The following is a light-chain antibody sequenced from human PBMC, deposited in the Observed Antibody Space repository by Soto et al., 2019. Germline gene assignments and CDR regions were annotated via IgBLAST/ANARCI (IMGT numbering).Light chain of an antibody. CDR1: SSNIGNNY. Sequence: QSVLTQPPSVSAAPGQMVTISCSGSSSNIGNNYVSWYRQLPGTAPKLLIYDNNKRPSGIPDRFSGSKSGTSATLGITGLQTGDEADHYCGTWDSSLSAEIFGGGTKLTVL. CDR2: DNN. V-gene: IGLV1-51*01. J-gene: IGLJ2*01. CDR3: GTWDSSLSAEI.